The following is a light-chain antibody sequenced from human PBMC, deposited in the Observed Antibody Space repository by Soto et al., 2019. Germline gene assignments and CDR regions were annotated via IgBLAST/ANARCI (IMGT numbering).Light chain of an antibody. CDR2: DVT. CDR3: SSYTTSSTLI. Sequence: QSALTQPASVSGSPGQSITISCTGTSSDVGRYKLVSWYQQHPGKAPKLMIYDVTTRPSGVSNRFSGSKSGNTASLTISGLQXEDEADYYCSSYTTSSTLIFGGGTKLTVL. J-gene: IGLJ2*01. CDR1: SSDVGRYKL. V-gene: IGLV2-14*03.